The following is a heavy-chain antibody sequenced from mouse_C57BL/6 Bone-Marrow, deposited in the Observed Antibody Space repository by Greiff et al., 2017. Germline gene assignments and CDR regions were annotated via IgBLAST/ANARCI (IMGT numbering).Heavy chain of an antibody. V-gene: IGHV1-53*01. CDR2: INPSNGGT. CDR1: GYTFPSYY. J-gene: IGHJ3*01. D-gene: IGHD1-1*02. CDR3: TRSGYGGLAY. Sequence: QVQLQQSGAELVKPGASVKLSCKASGYTFPSYYMYWVKQRPRQGLEWIGGINPSNGGTNFNEKVKSKATLTADKSSNTAYMQLRSLTSEDSAVYYCTRSGYGGLAYWGQGALVTVSA.